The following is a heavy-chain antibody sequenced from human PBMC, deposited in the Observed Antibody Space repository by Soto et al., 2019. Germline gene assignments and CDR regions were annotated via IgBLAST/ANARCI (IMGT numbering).Heavy chain of an antibody. CDR1: GGSISSSNW. CDR3: ARVWVVNAKVAGDWYFDL. J-gene: IGHJ2*01. Sequence: QVQLQESGPGLVKPSGTLSLTCAVSGGSISSSNWWSWVRQPPGKGLEWIGEIYHSGNTHYNPSLKSRVTISVDKSKNQFSLKLTSVTAADTAVYYCARVWVVNAKVAGDWYFDLWGRGTLVTVSS. D-gene: IGHD2-15*01. CDR2: IYHSGNT. V-gene: IGHV4-4*02.